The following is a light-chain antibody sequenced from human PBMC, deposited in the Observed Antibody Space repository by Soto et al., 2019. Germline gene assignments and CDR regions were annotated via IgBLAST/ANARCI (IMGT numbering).Light chain of an antibody. Sequence: QSALTQPASVSGSPGQSITISCTGTSSDIADYNYVSWYQQHPGKAPRLIISDVSDRPSGVSNRFSGSKSGNTASLTISGLQAEDEADYYCSSYPHTTSTVLFGGGTKLTV. J-gene: IGLJ2*01. CDR1: SSDIADYNY. CDR3: SSYPHTTSTVL. V-gene: IGLV2-14*03. CDR2: DVS.